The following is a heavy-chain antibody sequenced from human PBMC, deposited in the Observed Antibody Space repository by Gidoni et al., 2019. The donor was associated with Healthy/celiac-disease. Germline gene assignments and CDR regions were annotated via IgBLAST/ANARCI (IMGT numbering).Heavy chain of an antibody. CDR1: LARFSSNSSA. Sequence: QVQLQQSDPGLVKPSQPLSLTCAISLARFSSNSSAWNWIRQSPSRGLEWLGRTYYRSKWDNDYAVSVKSRITINPDTSKNQFSLQLNSVTPEDTAVYYCAREGYSSSWHPRFDPWGQGTLVTVSS. D-gene: IGHD6-13*01. V-gene: IGHV6-1*01. CDR2: TYYRSKWDN. J-gene: IGHJ5*02. CDR3: AREGYSSSWHPRFDP.